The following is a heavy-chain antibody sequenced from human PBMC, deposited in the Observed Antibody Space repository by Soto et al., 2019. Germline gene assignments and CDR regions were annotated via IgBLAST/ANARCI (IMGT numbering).Heavy chain of an antibody. J-gene: IGHJ6*02. Sequence: GGSLRLSCAASGFTLSSYWMNWVRQAPGKGLEWVANIKQDGYEKYYEDSVRGRFFISRDNAKNSLYLQLNSLRAEDTAVYYCARDADASGWYHYGMDVWGQGTLVTVSS. CDR2: IKQDGYEK. CDR3: ARDADASGWYHYGMDV. CDR1: GFTLSSYW. V-gene: IGHV3-7*01. D-gene: IGHD6-19*01.